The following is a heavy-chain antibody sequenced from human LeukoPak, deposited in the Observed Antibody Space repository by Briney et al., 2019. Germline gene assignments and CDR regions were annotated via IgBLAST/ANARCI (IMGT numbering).Heavy chain of an antibody. V-gene: IGHV4-59*06. CDR2: IYYSGST. CDR1: GGSISSYY. J-gene: IGHJ3*02. D-gene: IGHD4-17*01. Sequence: SETLSLTCTVSGGSISSYYWSWIRQHPGKGLEWIGYIYYSGSTYYNPSLKSRVTISVDTSKNQFSLKLSSVTAADTAVYYCARVADYGDLAPRVAFDIWGQGTMVTVSS. CDR3: ARVADYGDLAPRVAFDI.